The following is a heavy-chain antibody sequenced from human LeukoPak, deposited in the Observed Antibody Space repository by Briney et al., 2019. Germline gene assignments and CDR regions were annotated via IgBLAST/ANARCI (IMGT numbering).Heavy chain of an antibody. CDR3: AKSHGYSYGFDY. Sequence: GGSLRLSCAASGFTFSRYGMHWARQTPGKGLEWVAVISYDASNKYYADSVKGRFTISRDNSKNTLYLQMNSLRAEDTAVYYCAKSHGYSYGFDYWGQGTLVTVSS. CDR1: GFTFSRYG. J-gene: IGHJ4*02. V-gene: IGHV3-30*18. D-gene: IGHD5-18*01. CDR2: ISYDASNK.